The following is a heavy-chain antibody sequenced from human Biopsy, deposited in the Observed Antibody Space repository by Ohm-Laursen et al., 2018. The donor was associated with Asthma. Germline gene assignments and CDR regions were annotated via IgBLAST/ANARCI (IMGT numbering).Heavy chain of an antibody. V-gene: IGHV4-30-4*08. D-gene: IGHD4-17*01. CDR3: ARVASYGDLYFGIDV. CDR1: YGSITSGGYY. CDR2: VFWSGTT. J-gene: IGHJ6*02. Sequence: TLSLTCTVSYGSITSGGYYWTWIRQSPGTGLEWIGFVFWSGTTHYNRSLERRLSISIDTTRNEFSMTLRSVTAADTAVYFCARVASYGDLYFGIDVWGPGTTVSVS.